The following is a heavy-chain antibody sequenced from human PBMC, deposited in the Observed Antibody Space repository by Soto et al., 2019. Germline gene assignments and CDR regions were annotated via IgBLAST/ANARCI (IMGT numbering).Heavy chain of an antibody. CDR1: GFTFSSYE. J-gene: IGHJ2*01. V-gene: IGHV3-48*03. CDR3: ARDETRGLWYFDL. CDR2: XXXSGSXI. Sequence: GGSLRLSCAASGFTFSSYEMNWVRQAPGKGLEXVSXXXXSGSXIXXAXXXKGRFTISRDNAKNSLYLQMNSLRAEATAVYYCARDETRGLWYFDLWGRGTLVTVPQ.